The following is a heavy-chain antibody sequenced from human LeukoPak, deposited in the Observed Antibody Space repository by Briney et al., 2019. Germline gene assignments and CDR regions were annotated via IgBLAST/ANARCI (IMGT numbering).Heavy chain of an antibody. J-gene: IGHJ6*02. CDR1: GGTFSSYA. CDR3: ARDKGYCSSISCSALHGMDV. Sequence: ASVKVSCKASGGTFSSYAISWVRQAPGQGLEWMGWISAYNDKTNYAQKLQGRVTMTTDTSTSTVYMELRSLRSDDTAVYYCARDKGYCSSISCSALHGMDVWGQGTTVTVSS. CDR2: ISAYNDKT. V-gene: IGHV1-18*01. D-gene: IGHD2-2*01.